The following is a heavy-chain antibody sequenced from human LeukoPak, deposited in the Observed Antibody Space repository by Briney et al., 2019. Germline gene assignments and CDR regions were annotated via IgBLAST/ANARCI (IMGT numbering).Heavy chain of an antibody. V-gene: IGHV3-23*01. CDR3: AKEEGIAVAAPVT. CDR1: GFTFSSYA. D-gene: IGHD6-19*01. Sequence: GGSLRLSCAASGFTFSSYAMSWVRQAPGKGREWVSAISGSGGSTYYADSVRGRFTISRDNSKNTLYLQMNSLRAEDTAVYYCAKEEGIAVAAPVTWGQGTLVTVSS. CDR2: ISGSGGST. J-gene: IGHJ5*02.